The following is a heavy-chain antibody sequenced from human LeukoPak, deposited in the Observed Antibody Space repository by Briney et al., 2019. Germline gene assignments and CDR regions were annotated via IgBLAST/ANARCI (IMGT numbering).Heavy chain of an antibody. Sequence: PSETLSLTCTVSGGSISSYYWSWVRQPPGKGLEWIGYIYYSGSTNYNPSLKSRVTISVDTSKNQFSLKLSSVTAADTAVYYCARRLPRGYSGYDDAFDIWGQGTMVTVSS. CDR1: GGSISSYY. CDR2: IYYSGST. V-gene: IGHV4-59*08. CDR3: ARRLPRGYSGYDDAFDI. D-gene: IGHD5-12*01. J-gene: IGHJ3*02.